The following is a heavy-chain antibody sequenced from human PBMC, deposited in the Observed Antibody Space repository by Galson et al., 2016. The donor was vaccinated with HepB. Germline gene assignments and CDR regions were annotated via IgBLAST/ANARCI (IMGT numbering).Heavy chain of an antibody. D-gene: IGHD3-16*02. CDR2: ISFDGSNN. J-gene: IGHJ4*02. Sequence: SLRLSCAASGFTFSSYAMHWVRQAPGKGLEWVAVISFDGSNNFYADSVKGRLTISRDNSKNPLYLQMNSLRAEDTAVYYCARDDDYVWGTYRYTRTVPQYYFDYWGQGTLVTVSS. CDR3: ARDDDYVWGTYRYTRTVPQYYFDY. V-gene: IGHV3-30-3*01. CDR1: GFTFSSYA.